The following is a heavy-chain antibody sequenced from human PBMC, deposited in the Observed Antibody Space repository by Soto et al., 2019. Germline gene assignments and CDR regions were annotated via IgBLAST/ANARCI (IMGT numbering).Heavy chain of an antibody. J-gene: IGHJ4*02. V-gene: IGHV3-48*02. Sequence: GGSPRLSCAASGFSFSTYSMNWVRQAPGKGLEWVSSIDSSSSAIYYADSVKGRFDISRDNAKNSLYLHMNSLRDEDTAVYYYARTAYCESGRCTPEVRYWGRGTLVTVSS. D-gene: IGHD2-21*01. CDR3: ARTAYCESGRCTPEVRY. CDR1: GFSFSTYS. CDR2: IDSSSSAI.